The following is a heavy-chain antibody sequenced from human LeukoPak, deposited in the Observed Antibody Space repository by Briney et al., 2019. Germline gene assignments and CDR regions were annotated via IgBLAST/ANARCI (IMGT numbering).Heavy chain of an antibody. Sequence: GASVKVSCKASGYTFTGYSTHWGRQAPGQGLEWMGWINPNSRGTKYAQKFQGWVTMTRDTSISTAYMELSRLGSDDTAVYYCASGGRQDIVVVLDAFDIWGQGTMVTVSS. V-gene: IGHV1-2*04. CDR2: INPNSRGT. CDR1: GYTFTGYS. J-gene: IGHJ3*02. D-gene: IGHD2-2*01. CDR3: ASGGRQDIVVVLDAFDI.